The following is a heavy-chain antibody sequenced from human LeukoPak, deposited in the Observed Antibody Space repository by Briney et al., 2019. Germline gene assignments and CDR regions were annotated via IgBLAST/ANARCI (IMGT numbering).Heavy chain of an antibody. Sequence: GGSLRLSCAVSGFILSDYGFHWVRQAPGKGLEWVAVTRFDGSIKQYADSVKGRFTISRDDSKNTLYLQMNSLKSEDTAVYYCARWGGTRQYYFDYWGRGTLVTVSS. V-gene: IGHV3-33*01. J-gene: IGHJ4*02. CDR1: GFILSDYG. CDR3: ARWGGTRQYYFDY. CDR2: TRFDGSIK. D-gene: IGHD1-1*01.